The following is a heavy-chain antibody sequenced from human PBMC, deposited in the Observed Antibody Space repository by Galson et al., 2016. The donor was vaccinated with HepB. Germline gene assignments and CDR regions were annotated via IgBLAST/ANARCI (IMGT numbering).Heavy chain of an antibody. D-gene: IGHD3-3*01. V-gene: IGHV3-23*01. J-gene: IGHJ4*02. CDR2: ISGTGGTT. CDR3: AKGDDFWSGYYGGL. CDR1: GFTFSNYA. Sequence: SLRLSCAASGFTFSNYAMSWVRQAPGKGLEWVSGISGTGGTTYYADSVKGRFTISRDNSKHTLYLRMNSLRAEDTAVYYCAKGDDFWSGYYGGLWGQGTLVTVSS.